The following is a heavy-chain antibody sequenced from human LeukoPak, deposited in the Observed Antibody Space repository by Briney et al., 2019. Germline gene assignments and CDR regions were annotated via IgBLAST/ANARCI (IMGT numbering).Heavy chain of an antibody. V-gene: IGHV3-64*01. D-gene: IGHD6-13*01. J-gene: IGHJ5*02. Sequence: TGGSLRLSCAASGFTFSNFAIHWVRQAPGKGLEFVSGIRSTGDSTYYANSAKGRFTISRDNSKNTLYLQMNSLRAVDTAVYYCAKDQHSSSWYIDWFDPWGQGTLVTVSS. CDR3: AKDQHSSSWYIDWFDP. CDR2: IRSTGDST. CDR1: GFTFSNFA.